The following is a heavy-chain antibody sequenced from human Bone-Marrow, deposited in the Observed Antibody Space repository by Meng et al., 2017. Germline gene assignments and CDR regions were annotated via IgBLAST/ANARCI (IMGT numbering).Heavy chain of an antibody. V-gene: IGHV4-59*01. CDR3: ARRPAFASDYYYGMDV. CDR1: GGSISSYY. CDR2: SYYSGST. Sequence: SETLSLTCTVSGGSISSYYWSWIRQPPGKGLEWIGYSYYSGSTNYNHSLKSRVTISVDTSKNQFSLKLSSVTAADTDVYYCARRPAFASDYYYGMDVWGQGTTVTVSS. J-gene: IGHJ6*02.